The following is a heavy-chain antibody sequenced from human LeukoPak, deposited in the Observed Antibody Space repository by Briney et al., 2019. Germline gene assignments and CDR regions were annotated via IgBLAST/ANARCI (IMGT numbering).Heavy chain of an antibody. CDR2: IYSSGTT. Sequence: SETLSLTCIVSGDSISGKYWSWIRRPAGKGLEWLGRIYSSGTTDHSPSLMSRVTMSLDTSKNHISLRLRSVTAADTAVYYCASGTGDFPYDYWGQGTLVTVSS. V-gene: IGHV4-4*07. CDR3: ASGTGDFPYDY. J-gene: IGHJ4*02. CDR1: GDSISGKY. D-gene: IGHD7-27*01.